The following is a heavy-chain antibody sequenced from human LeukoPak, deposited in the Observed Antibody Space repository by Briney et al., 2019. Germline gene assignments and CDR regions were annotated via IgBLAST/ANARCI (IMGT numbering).Heavy chain of an antibody. CDR1: GFTFDDYG. Sequence: GGSLRPSCAASGFTFDDYGMSWVRQAPGKGLEWVSGINWNGGSTDADSVKGRFTISRDNAKNSLYLQMNSLRAEDTALYYCAREVVTGTILIGYYYYYMDVWGKGTTVTVSS. J-gene: IGHJ6*03. D-gene: IGHD1-7*01. CDR2: INWNGGST. V-gene: IGHV3-20*04. CDR3: AREVVTGTILIGYYYYYMDV.